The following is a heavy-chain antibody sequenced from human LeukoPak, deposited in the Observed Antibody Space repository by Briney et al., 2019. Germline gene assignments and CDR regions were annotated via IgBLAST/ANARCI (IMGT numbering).Heavy chain of an antibody. CDR3: ARGYCSSTSCYGFDY. CDR1: GGSFSGYY. D-gene: IGHD2-2*01. Sequence: SETLSLTCAVYGGSFSGYYWSWIRQPPGKGLEWIGEINHSGSTNYNPSLKSRVTISVDTSKNQFSLKLSSVTAADTAAYYCARGYCSSTSCYGFDYWGQGTLVTVSS. CDR2: INHSGST. V-gene: IGHV4-34*01. J-gene: IGHJ4*02.